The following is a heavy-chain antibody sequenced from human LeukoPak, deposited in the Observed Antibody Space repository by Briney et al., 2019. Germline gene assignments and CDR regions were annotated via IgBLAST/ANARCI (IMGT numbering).Heavy chain of an antibody. J-gene: IGHJ4*02. CDR2: IKRDGSEK. D-gene: IGHD3-10*01. CDR3: VRDHRGTFDY. CDR1: GFIFSSYW. Sequence: GGSLRLSCAASGFIFSSYWMSWVRQTPGKGLEWVANIKRDGSEKNYVDSVKGRFTISRDNAKNSLYLQMNSLRAEDTAVYYCVRDHRGTFDYWGQGTLVTVSS. V-gene: IGHV3-7*03.